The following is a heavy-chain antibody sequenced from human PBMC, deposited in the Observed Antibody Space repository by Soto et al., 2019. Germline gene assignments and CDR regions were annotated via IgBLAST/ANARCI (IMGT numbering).Heavy chain of an antibody. CDR3: AAEGQVGDTYYYGMDV. CDR1: GFTFTSSA. Sequence: ASVKVSCKASGFTFTSSAVQWVRQARGQRLEWIGWIVVGSGNTNYAQKFQERVTITRDMSTSTAYMELSSLRSEDTAVYYCAAEGQVGDTYYYGMDVWGQGTTVTVSS. V-gene: IGHV1-58*01. J-gene: IGHJ6*02. D-gene: IGHD3-16*01. CDR2: IVVGSGNT.